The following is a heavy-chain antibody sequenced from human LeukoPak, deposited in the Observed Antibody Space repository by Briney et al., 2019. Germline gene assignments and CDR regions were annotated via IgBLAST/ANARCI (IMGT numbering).Heavy chain of an antibody. D-gene: IGHD2-8*01. CDR3: AAGGVYDLLDH. J-gene: IGHJ4*02. Sequence: ASVTVSCKASGYTFTSYDINWVRQATGQGLEWMGWMNPNSGNTGYAQKFQGRVTMTEDTSTDTVYMELNSLKSEDTAVYYCAAGGVYDLLDHWGQGTLVTVSS. CDR1: GYTFTSYD. V-gene: IGHV1-8*01. CDR2: MNPNSGNT.